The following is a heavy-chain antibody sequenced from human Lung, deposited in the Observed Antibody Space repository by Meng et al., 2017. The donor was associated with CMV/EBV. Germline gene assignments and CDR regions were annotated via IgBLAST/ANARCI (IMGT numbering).Heavy chain of an antibody. J-gene: IGHJ4*02. D-gene: IGHD3-3*01. CDR1: GFTFSTYG. Sequence: GGSLRLXCAASGFTFSTYGMNWVRQAPGKGLEWVSYISSSGGTIYYADSVKGRFTISRDNAKSSLYLQMNSLRAEDTAFYYCARDDFWSGSPTFDFWGQGTXVTVSS. V-gene: IGHV3-48*03. CDR2: ISSSGGTI. CDR3: ARDDFWSGSPTFDF.